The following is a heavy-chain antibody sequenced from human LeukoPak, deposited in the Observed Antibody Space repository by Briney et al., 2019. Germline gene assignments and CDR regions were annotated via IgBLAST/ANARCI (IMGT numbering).Heavy chain of an antibody. CDR2: IRSSSSTI. V-gene: IGHV3-48*01. Sequence: PGGSLRLSCEASGFTFSNYSMNWVRQAPGKGLEWVSYIRSSSSTIYYADSVKGRFTISTDNSKNTLYLQMNSLRTEDTALYYCAKGLERESRLDSWGQGTLVTVSS. D-gene: IGHD1-1*01. CDR3: AKGLERESRLDS. CDR1: GFTFSNYS. J-gene: IGHJ4*02.